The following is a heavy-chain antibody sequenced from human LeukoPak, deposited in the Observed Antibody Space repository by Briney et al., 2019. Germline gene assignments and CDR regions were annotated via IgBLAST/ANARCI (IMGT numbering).Heavy chain of an antibody. V-gene: IGHV4-39*07. CDR2: IYYSGNT. CDR1: GGSISSSSYY. J-gene: IGHJ4*02. Sequence: SETLSLTCTVSGGSISSSSYYWGWIRQPPGKGLEWIGSIYYSGNTYYNPSLKSRVTISVDTSKNQFSLKLSSVTAADTAVYYCAREGLAKTDYWGQGTLVTVSS. D-gene: IGHD6-6*01. CDR3: AREGLAKTDY.